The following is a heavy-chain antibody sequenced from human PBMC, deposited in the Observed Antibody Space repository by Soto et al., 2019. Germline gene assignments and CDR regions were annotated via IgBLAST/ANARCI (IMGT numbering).Heavy chain of an antibody. CDR2: IKSDGSWA. J-gene: IGHJ4*02. CDR3: VRGDGDYYDGNGYLGRH. D-gene: IGHD3-22*01. CDR1: GFTFSSYW. Sequence: EVQLVESGGGVVQPGGSLRLSCTASGFTFSSYWMHWVRQAPGKGLEWVSRIKSDGSWARYADSMEGRLTISRDNAKNTLYLQMKSLRAEDTAVYYCVRGDGDYYDGNGYLGRHWGQGTLVTVSS. V-gene: IGHV3-74*01.